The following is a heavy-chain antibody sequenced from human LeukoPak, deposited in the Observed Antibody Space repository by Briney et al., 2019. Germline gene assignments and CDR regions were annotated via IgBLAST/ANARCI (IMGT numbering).Heavy chain of an antibody. V-gene: IGHV1-69*13. CDR2: IITMFGTA. J-gene: IGHJ4*02. CDR1: GGTFSSYA. CDR3: ARAGGYCGRISCPYYFDY. D-gene: IGHD2-15*01. Sequence: EAAVKVSCKASGGTFSSYAISWVRQAPGQGLEWMGGIITMFGTANYAQKFQGRVTMTADESTSTVYMELSSLRSEDTAVYYCARAGGYCGRISCPYYFDYWGQGSLVAVSS.